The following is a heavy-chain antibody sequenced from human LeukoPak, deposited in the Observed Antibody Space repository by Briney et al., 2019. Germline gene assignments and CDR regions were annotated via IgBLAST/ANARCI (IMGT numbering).Heavy chain of an antibody. CDR3: ARGGWSLDY. CDR1: GFTFSSYD. D-gene: IGHD6-19*01. CDR2: IKQDGSEK. V-gene: IGHV3-7*04. J-gene: IGHJ4*02. Sequence: PGGSLRLSCGASGFTFSSYDMTWVRQAPGKGLEWVAYIKQDGSEKYHVDSVKGRFTTSRDNSKNSLYLQMNSLRAEDTAVYYCARGGWSLDYWGQGTLVTVSS.